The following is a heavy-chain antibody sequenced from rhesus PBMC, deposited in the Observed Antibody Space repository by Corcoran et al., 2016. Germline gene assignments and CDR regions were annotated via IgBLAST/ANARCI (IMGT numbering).Heavy chain of an antibody. CDR3: ARVDTAGTGWDY. J-gene: IGHJ4*01. CDR1: GGSISGYYL. V-gene: IGHV4-106*01. CDR2: IYVGSGRT. Sequence: QVQLQESGPGVVKPSETLSLTCAVSGGSISGYYLWSWIRQPPGKGLEWIGYIYVGSGRTSYNPSLKSRVSISIDTAKNQFSLKLSSVTAADTAVYYCARVDTAGTGWDYWGQGVLVTVSS. D-gene: IGHD5-24*01.